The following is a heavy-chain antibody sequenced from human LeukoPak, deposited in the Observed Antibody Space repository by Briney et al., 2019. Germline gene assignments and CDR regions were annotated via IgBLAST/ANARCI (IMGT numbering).Heavy chain of an antibody. CDR1: GFTFRSYG. CDR3: ALGGGKWHQLAPIDY. D-gene: IGHD6-13*01. CDR2: IWYDGSNK. Sequence: PGRSLRLSCAASGFTFRSYGMHWVRQAPGKGLEWVAVIWYDGSNKYYADSVKGRFTISRDNSKNTLYLQMNSLRAEDTAVYYCALGGGKWHQLAPIDYWGQGTLVTVSS. V-gene: IGHV3-33*01. J-gene: IGHJ4*02.